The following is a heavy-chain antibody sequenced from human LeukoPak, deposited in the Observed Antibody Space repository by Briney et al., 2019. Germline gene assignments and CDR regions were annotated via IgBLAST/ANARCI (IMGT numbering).Heavy chain of an antibody. D-gene: IGHD6-19*01. V-gene: IGHV4-59*01. J-gene: IGHJ5*02. Sequence: SETLSLTCTVSGGSISSYYWSWIRQTPGKGLEWIGYIYYSGSTNYNPSLKSRVTISVDTSKNQFSLKLSSVTAADTAVYYCARRIAVAATGGWFDPWGQGTQVTVSS. CDR1: GGSISSYY. CDR2: IYYSGST. CDR3: ARRIAVAATGGWFDP.